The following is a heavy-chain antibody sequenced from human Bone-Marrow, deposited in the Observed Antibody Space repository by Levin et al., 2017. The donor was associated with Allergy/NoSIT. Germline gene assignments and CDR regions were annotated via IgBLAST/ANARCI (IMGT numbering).Heavy chain of an antibody. D-gene: IGHD6-19*01. CDR3: ARDEGYSSAWYHY. Sequence: GESLKISCKASGYSFTSYWISWVRQMPGKGLEWMGRIDPSNSNTNYSPSVQGHVTISADKSISTAYLQWSSLKASDTAMYYCARDEGYSSAWYHYWGQGTPVTVSS. CDR2: IDPSNSNT. V-gene: IGHV5-10-1*01. J-gene: IGHJ4*02. CDR1: GYSFTSYW.